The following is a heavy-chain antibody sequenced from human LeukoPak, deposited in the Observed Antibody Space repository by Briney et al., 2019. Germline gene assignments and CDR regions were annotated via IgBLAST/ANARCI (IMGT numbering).Heavy chain of an antibody. Sequence: PSETLSLTCTVSGGSISSGSYYWSWIRQPAGKGLEWIGRIYTSGSTNYNPSLKSRVTISVDTSKNQFSLKLSSVTAADTAVYYCATLRSIEMATIGKYFQHWGQGTLVTVSS. J-gene: IGHJ1*01. CDR1: GGSISSGSYY. V-gene: IGHV4-61*02. CDR3: ATLRSIEMATIGKYFQH. D-gene: IGHD5-24*01. CDR2: IYTSGST.